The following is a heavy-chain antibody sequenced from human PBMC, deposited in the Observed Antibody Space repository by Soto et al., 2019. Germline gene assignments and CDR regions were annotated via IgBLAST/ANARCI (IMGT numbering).Heavy chain of an antibody. CDR3: ARRELRFGGELLPRDI. V-gene: IGHV4-31*03. CDR2: IYYSGST. CDR1: GGSISSGGYY. D-gene: IGHD3-10*01. J-gene: IGHJ3*02. Sequence: PSETLSLTCTVSGGSISSGGYYWSWIRQHPGKGLEWIGYIYYSGSTYYNPSLKSRVTISVDTSKNRFSLKLSSVAAADTAVYYCARRELRFGGELLPRDIWGQGTMVTVSS.